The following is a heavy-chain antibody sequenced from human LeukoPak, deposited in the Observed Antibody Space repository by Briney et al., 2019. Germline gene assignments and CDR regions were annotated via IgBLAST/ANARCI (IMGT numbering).Heavy chain of an antibody. V-gene: IGHV4-30-4*08. CDR3: ARVPPNGLRAYYFDY. J-gene: IGHJ4*02. Sequence: ASQTLSLTCTVSGGSISSNDHYWSWIRQPPGKGLEWIGYVHHSGSTYYNPSLKSRVTISVETSKKQFSLKLRSVSAADTAVYYCARVPPNGLRAYYFDYWGQGTLVTVSS. CDR1: GGSISSNDHY. D-gene: IGHD3-16*01. CDR2: VHHSGST.